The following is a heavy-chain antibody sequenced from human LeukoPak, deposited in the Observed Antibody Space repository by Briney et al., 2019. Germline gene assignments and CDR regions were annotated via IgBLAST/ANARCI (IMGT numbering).Heavy chain of an antibody. Sequence: GGSLRLSCAASGFTFSSYAMSWVRQAPGKGLEWVSAISGNGGSTYYADSVKGRFTISRDNSKNTLYLQMNSLRAEDTAVYYCANGYCSSTSCSSLGVWWGQGTLVTVSS. CDR1: GFTFSSYA. CDR2: ISGNGGST. D-gene: IGHD2-2*03. J-gene: IGHJ4*02. CDR3: ANGYCSSTSCSSLGVW. V-gene: IGHV3-23*01.